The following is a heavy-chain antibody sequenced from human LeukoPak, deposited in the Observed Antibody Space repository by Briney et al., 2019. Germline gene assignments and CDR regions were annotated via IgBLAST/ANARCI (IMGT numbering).Heavy chain of an antibody. D-gene: IGHD1-26*01. Sequence: PGGSPRLSCAAAGFTFSDYYMSWIRQAPGKGLEWVSYISSSGSTIYYADSVKGRFTISRDNAKNSLYLQMNSLRAEDTAVYYCARERRELTYNWFDPWGQGTLVTVSS. J-gene: IGHJ5*02. CDR1: GFTFSDYY. V-gene: IGHV3-11*04. CDR2: ISSSGSTI. CDR3: ARERRELTYNWFDP.